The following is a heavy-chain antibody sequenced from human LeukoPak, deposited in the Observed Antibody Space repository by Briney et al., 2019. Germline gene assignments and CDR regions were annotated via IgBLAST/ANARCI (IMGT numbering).Heavy chain of an antibody. Sequence: SETLSLTCTVSGGSISSSSYYWGWIRQPPGKGLEWIGSIYYGGSTYYNPSLKSRVTISVDTSKNQFSLKLSSVTAADTAVYYCARDKLSGTTDYWGQGTLVTVSS. J-gene: IGHJ4*02. D-gene: IGHD1-7*01. V-gene: IGHV4-39*07. CDR3: ARDKLSGTTDY. CDR2: IYYGGST. CDR1: GGSISSSSYY.